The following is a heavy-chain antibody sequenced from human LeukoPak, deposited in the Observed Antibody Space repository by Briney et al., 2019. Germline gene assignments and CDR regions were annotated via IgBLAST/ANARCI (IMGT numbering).Heavy chain of an antibody. Sequence: GGSLRLSCAASGFTFSSYEMNWVRQAPGKGLEWVSYISSSGSTIYYADSVKGRFTISRDNAKNSLYLQMNSLRAEDTAVYYCARDAVGARYFDYWGQGTLVTVSS. CDR1: GFTFSSYE. CDR3: ARDAVGARYFDY. D-gene: IGHD6-6*01. CDR2: ISSSGSTI. V-gene: IGHV3-48*03. J-gene: IGHJ4*02.